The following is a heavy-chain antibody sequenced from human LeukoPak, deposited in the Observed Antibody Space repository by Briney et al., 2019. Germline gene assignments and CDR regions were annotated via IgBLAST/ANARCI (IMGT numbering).Heavy chain of an antibody. D-gene: IGHD2-15*01. Sequence: SGGSLRLSCAASRFTFNNYAMSWVRQPPGKGLEWVSTISGSGSSTYYADSVTGRFTISRDNSKNTLYLQMNSLRAEDTAVYYCAKGPLSYCYGGSCYSDYWGQGTLVTVSS. CDR1: RFTFNNYA. J-gene: IGHJ4*02. CDR2: ISGSGSST. CDR3: AKGPLSYCYGGSCYSDY. V-gene: IGHV3-23*01.